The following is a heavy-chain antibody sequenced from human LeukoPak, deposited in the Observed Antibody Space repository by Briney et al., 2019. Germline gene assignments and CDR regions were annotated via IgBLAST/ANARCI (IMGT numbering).Heavy chain of an antibody. Sequence: GGSLRLSCAASGFTFSSYGMHWVRQAPGKGLEWVAVIWYDGSNKYYADSVKGRFTISRDNSKNTLYLQMNSLRAEDTAVYYCARDRYSSGWSERLYAFDIWGQGTMVTVSS. CDR3: ARDRYSSGWSERLYAFDI. CDR1: GFTFSSYG. D-gene: IGHD6-19*01. J-gene: IGHJ3*02. V-gene: IGHV3-33*01. CDR2: IWYDGSNK.